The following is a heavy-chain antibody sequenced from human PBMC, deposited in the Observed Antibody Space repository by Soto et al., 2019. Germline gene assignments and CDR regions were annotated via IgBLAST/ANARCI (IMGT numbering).Heavy chain of an antibody. CDR3: ATERWEDAFDI. CDR2: MNPNSGNT. J-gene: IGHJ3*02. CDR1: GYTFSSYD. Sequence: ASVKVSCKASGYTFSSYDITWVRQATGQGLEWMGWMNPNSGNTGYAQKVQGRLTMTRNTSIGTAYMQLSSLRSEDTAVYYCATERWEDAFDIWGQGTMVTVSS. V-gene: IGHV1-8*01. D-gene: IGHD1-26*01.